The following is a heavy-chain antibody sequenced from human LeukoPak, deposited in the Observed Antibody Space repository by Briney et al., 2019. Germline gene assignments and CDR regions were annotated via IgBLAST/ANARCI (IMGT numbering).Heavy chain of an antibody. V-gene: IGHV4-39*07. J-gene: IGHJ4*02. D-gene: IGHD5-18*01. Sequence: SETLSLTCTVSGGSISSRSYFWGWIRQPPGKGLEWIGSIYYSGSTYYNPSLKSRVTISVDTSKNQFSLKLSSVTAADTAVYYCARTYSYGSPYNFDYWGQGTLVTVSS. CDR2: IYYSGST. CDR3: ARTYSYGSPYNFDY. CDR1: GGSISSRSYF.